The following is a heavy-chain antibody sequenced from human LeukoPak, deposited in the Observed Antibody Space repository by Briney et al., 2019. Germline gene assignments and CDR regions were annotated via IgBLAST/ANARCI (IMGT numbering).Heavy chain of an antibody. CDR2: IYYSGSI. Sequence: SETLSLNCTVSGCSISSYYWIWIWQPPGQGLEGIGYIYYSGSINYNPSLKSRVTISVDTPKNQFSLKLSSVTAADTAVYYCARRRGSGSYLSSSVFGYYYGMDVWGQGTTVIVSS. J-gene: IGHJ6*02. V-gene: IGHV4-59*08. CDR3: ARRRGSGSYLSSSVFGYYYGMDV. CDR1: GCSISSYY. D-gene: IGHD3-10*01.